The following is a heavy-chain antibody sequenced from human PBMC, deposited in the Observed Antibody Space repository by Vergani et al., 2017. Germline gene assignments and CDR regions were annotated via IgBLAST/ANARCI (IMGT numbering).Heavy chain of an antibody. J-gene: IGHJ4*02. CDR3: ARGSGSYPEKYYFDY. D-gene: IGHD1-26*01. CDR1: GFTFSSYA. CDR2: ISWNSGST. Sequence: EVQLLESGGGLVQPGGSLRLSCAASGFTFSSYAMSWVRQAPGKGLEWVSGISWNSGSTGYADSVKGRFTISRDNAKNSLYLQMNSLRAEDTALYYCARGSGSYPEKYYFDYWGQGTLVTVSS. V-gene: IGHV3-20*04.